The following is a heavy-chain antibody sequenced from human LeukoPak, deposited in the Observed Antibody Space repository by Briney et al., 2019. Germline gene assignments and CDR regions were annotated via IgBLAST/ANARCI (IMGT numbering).Heavy chain of an antibody. J-gene: IGHJ4*02. Sequence: GGSLRLSCAASGFTFSSYAMHWVRQAPGKGLEWVAVISYDGSNKYYADSVKGRFTISRDNSKNTLYLQMNSLGAEDTAVYYCAKDVERYSSSWFDDYWGQGTLVTVSS. D-gene: IGHD6-13*01. CDR2: ISYDGSNK. CDR3: AKDVERYSSSWFDDY. CDR1: GFTFSSYA. V-gene: IGHV3-30-3*01.